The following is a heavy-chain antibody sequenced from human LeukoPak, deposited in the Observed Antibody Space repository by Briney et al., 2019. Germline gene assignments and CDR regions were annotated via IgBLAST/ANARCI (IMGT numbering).Heavy chain of an antibody. J-gene: IGHJ6*03. CDR3: ARAVYDSSGYHYYYYYMDV. D-gene: IGHD3-22*01. CDR1: GFTFSSYR. V-gene: IGHV3-48*04. CDR2: ISSSSSTI. Sequence: GGSLRLSCAASGFTFSSYRMNWVRQAPGKGLEWVSYISSSSSTIYYADSVKGRFTISRDNAKNSLYLQMNSPRAEDTAVYYCARAVYDSSGYHYYYYYMDVWGKGTTVTVSS.